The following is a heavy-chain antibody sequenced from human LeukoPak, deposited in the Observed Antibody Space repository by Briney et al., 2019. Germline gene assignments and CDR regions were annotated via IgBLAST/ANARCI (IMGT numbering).Heavy chain of an antibody. V-gene: IGHV3-7*01. CDR2: IQPDGNKE. CDR1: GFPFSSRW. CDR3: AKVWWELRPAFDI. D-gene: IGHD1-26*01. Sequence: PGGSLRLSCAASGFPFSSRWMSWVRQAPGKGLEWVGNIQPDGNKEYPVDSVKGRFTISRDNARNSLFLQMNSLRADDTAVYYCAKVWWELRPAFDIWGQGTMVTVSS. J-gene: IGHJ3*02.